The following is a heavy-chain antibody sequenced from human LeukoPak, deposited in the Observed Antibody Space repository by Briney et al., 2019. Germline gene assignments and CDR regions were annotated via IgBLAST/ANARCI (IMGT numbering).Heavy chain of an antibody. Sequence: GGSLRLSCAASGFTFSSYWMSWVRQAPGKGLEWVANIKQDGSEKYYVDSVKGRFTISRDNAKNSLYLQMNSLRAEDTAVYYCARKPRYCSSTSCVDNWGQGTLVTVSS. J-gene: IGHJ4*02. D-gene: IGHD2-2*01. CDR1: GFTFSSYW. V-gene: IGHV3-7*01. CDR3: ARKPRYCSSTSCVDN. CDR2: IKQDGSEK.